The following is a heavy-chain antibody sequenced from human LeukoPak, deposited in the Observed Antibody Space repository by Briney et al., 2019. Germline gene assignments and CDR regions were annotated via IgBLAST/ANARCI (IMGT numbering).Heavy chain of an antibody. CDR1: GYTFTGYY. V-gene: IGHV1-2*02. Sequence: GASVNVSCKASGYTFTGYYMHWVRQAPGQGLEWMGWINPNSGGTNYAQKFQGRVTMTRDTSISTAYMELSRLRSDDTAVYYCARDRKYYDILTGYYHNWFDPWGPGTLLTVSS. CDR2: INPNSGGT. J-gene: IGHJ5*02. D-gene: IGHD3-9*01. CDR3: ARDRKYYDILTGYYHNWFDP.